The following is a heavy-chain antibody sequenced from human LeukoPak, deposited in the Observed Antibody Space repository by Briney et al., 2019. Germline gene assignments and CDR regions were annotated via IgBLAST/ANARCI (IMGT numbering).Heavy chain of an antibody. Sequence: GGSLRLSCAASGFTFSTYDMYWVRQAPGKGLECVASISRNSGASTYYAASVKGRFTISRDNSRSTLYLQMNSLRADDTAVYYCSKKGQNGDYGKPDWGQGTLVTVSS. CDR1: GFTFSTYD. D-gene: IGHD4-17*01. CDR3: SKKGQNGDYGKPD. V-gene: IGHV3-23*01. J-gene: IGHJ4*02. CDR2: ISRNSGAST.